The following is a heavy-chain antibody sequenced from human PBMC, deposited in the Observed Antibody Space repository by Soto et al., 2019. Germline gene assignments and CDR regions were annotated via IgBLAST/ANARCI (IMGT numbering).Heavy chain of an antibody. Sequence: GESLKISCKGSGYSFTSYWIGWVRQMPGKGLEWMGIIYPGDSDTRYSPSFQGQVTISADKSISTAYLQWSSLKASDTAMYYCARIPVTRIVVVPAAPGYFDYWGQGTLVTGSS. CDR2: IYPGDSDT. V-gene: IGHV5-51*01. D-gene: IGHD3-22*01. J-gene: IGHJ4*02. CDR3: ARIPVTRIVVVPAAPGYFDY. CDR1: GYSFTSYW.